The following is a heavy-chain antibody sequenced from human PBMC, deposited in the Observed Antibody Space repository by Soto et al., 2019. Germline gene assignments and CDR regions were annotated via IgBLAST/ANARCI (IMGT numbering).Heavy chain of an antibody. V-gene: IGHV1-69*04. CDR2: IIPILGIA. Sequence: GASVKVSCKASGGTFSSYSISWVRQAPGQGLEWMGRIIPILGIANYAQKFQGRVTISADKSTSTAYMELSSLRSEDTAVYYCARDEGTVADYYVDYWGQGTLVTVSX. J-gene: IGHJ4*02. CDR1: GGTFSSYS. D-gene: IGHD1-26*01. CDR3: ARDEGTVADYYVDY.